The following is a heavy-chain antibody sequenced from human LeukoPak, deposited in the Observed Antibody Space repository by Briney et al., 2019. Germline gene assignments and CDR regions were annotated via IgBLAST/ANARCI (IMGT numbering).Heavy chain of an antibody. CDR3: ARDPRNYGIDY. V-gene: IGHV3-74*01. CDR2: INSDGSST. CDR1: GFTFSSYW. D-gene: IGHD1-7*01. Sequence: SGGSLRLSCAASGFTFSSYWMHWVRQAPGKGLVWVSRINSDGSSTSYADSAKGRFTISRDNAKNTLYLQMNSLRAEDTAVYYCARDPRNYGIDYWGQGTLVTVSS. J-gene: IGHJ4*02.